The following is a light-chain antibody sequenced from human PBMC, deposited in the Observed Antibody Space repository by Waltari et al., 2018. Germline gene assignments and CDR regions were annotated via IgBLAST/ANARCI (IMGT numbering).Light chain of an antibody. CDR3: QQSFSSPRT. CDR1: QNIRTY. V-gene: IGKV1-39*01. Sequence: DVQMTQSPSSLSASVGDRVTITCRASQNIRTYLNWYQQKPGQAPNLLIYAASSLQSGVPSRFSGSGSGTDFTLTINSPQPEDSAAYFCQQSFSSPRTFGQGTKVEIK. CDR2: AAS. J-gene: IGKJ1*01.